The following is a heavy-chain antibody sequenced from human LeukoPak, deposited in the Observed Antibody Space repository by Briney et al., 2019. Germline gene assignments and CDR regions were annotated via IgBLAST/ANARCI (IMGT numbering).Heavy chain of an antibody. D-gene: IGHD6-19*01. J-gene: IGHJ4*02. Sequence: PGGSLRLSCAASGFTFSSYGMHWVRQAPGKGLEWVAVISYDGSNKYYADSVKGRFTIFRDNSKNTLYLQMNSLRAEDTAVYYCASLAVADYWGQGTLVTVSS. CDR3: ASLAVADY. V-gene: IGHV3-30*03. CDR2: ISYDGSNK. CDR1: GFTFSSYG.